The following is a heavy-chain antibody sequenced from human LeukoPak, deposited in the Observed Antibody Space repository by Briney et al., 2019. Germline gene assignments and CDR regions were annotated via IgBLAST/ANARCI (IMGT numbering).Heavy chain of an antibody. CDR1: GGSISSGDYY. V-gene: IGHV4-30-4*01. CDR3: ARRVVTGYNWFDP. D-gene: IGHD2-21*02. J-gene: IGHJ5*02. Sequence: SQTLSLTCTVSGGSISSGDYYWSRIRQPPGKGREWIGYIYYSGSSYYNPSLKSRVTISVDTSKNQFSLKLSSVTAADTAVYYCARRVVTGYNWFDPWGQGTLVTVSS. CDR2: IYYSGSS.